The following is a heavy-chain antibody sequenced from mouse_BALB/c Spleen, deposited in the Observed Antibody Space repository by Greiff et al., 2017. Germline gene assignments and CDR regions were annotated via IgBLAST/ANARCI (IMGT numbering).Heavy chain of an antibody. CDR1: GYSITSDYA. D-gene: IGHD1-1*01. V-gene: IGHV3-2*02. CDR3: ARGDYGIHWYFDV. CDR2: ISYSGST. J-gene: IGHJ1*01. Sequence: VQLQQSGPGLVKPSQSLSLTCTVTGYSITSDYAWNWIRQFPGNKLEWMGYISYSGSTSYNPSLKSRISITRDTSKNQFFLQLNSVTTEDTATYYCARGDYGIHWYFDVWGAGTTVTVSS.